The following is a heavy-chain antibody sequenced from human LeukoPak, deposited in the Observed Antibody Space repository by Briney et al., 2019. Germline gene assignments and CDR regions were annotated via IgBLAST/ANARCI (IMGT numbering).Heavy chain of an antibody. CDR2: IYYSGST. Sequence: SETLSLTCTVSGGSISSYYWSWIRQPPGKGLEWIGYIYYSGSTNYNPSLKSRVTISVDTSKNQFSLKLSSVTAADTAVYYCAREDYDILTGLYGMDVWGQGTAATVSS. D-gene: IGHD3-9*01. CDR1: GGSISSYY. V-gene: IGHV4-59*01. J-gene: IGHJ6*02. CDR3: AREDYDILTGLYGMDV.